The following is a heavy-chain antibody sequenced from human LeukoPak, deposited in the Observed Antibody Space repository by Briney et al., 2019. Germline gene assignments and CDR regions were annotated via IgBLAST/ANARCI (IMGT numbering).Heavy chain of an antibody. CDR3: AKSQYSSGRYGLFDY. V-gene: IGHV3-23*01. CDR2: ISGSGGST. Sequence: GGSLRLSCAASGFTFSSYAMSWVRQAPGKGLEWVSAISGSGGSTYYADSVKGRFTISRDNSKNTLYLQMNSLRAEDTAVYYCAKSQYSSGRYGLFDYWGQGTLVTVSS. CDR1: GFTFSSYA. D-gene: IGHD6-19*01. J-gene: IGHJ4*02.